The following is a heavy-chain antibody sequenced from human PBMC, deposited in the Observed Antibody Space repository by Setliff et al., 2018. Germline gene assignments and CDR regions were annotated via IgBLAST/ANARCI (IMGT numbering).Heavy chain of an antibody. CDR1: GLTFSSSA. CDR3: TTWNGRSSDY. J-gene: IGHJ4*02. V-gene: IGHV3-64*02. D-gene: IGHD1-26*01. CDR2: ISSDGSRT. Sequence: PGGSLRLSCAASGLTFSSSAMHWVRQAPGKELEYVSAISSDGSRTYYGDSVKGRFIISRDNSKNTLYLQMGGLGADDMAVYYCTTWNGRSSDYWGQGTLVTIPS.